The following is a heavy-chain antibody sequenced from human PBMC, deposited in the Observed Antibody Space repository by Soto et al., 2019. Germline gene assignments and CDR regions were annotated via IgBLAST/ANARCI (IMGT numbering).Heavy chain of an antibody. J-gene: IGHJ4*02. D-gene: IGHD6-19*01. Sequence: PSETLSLTCAVSVYSISSGYYCGFIRQPPGKGLEWIGSIYHSGNTYYNPSLKSRVTISVDTSKNHFSLKLSSVTAADTAVYYCARARIVVAGTIVDYWGQGTLVTVSS. CDR2: IYHSGNT. CDR3: ARARIVVAGTIVDY. V-gene: IGHV4-38-2*01. CDR1: VYSISSGYY.